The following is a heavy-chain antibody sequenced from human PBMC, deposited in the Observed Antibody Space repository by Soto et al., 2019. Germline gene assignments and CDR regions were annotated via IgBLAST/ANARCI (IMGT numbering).Heavy chain of an antibody. CDR2: IYYSGST. J-gene: IGHJ3*02. V-gene: IGHV4-59*01. CDR3: ARVGAVAGTTACDI. CDR1: GGSISSYY. Sequence: SETLSLTCTVSGGSISSYYWSWIRQPPGKGLEWIGYIYYSGSTNYNPSLKSRVTISVDTSKNQFSLKLSSVTAADTAVYYCARVGAVAGTTACDIWGQGTMVTVSS. D-gene: IGHD6-19*01.